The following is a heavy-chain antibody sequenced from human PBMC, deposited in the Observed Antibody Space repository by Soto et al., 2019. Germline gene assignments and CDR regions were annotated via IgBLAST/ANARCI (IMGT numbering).Heavy chain of an antibody. CDR2: ISYDGSNK. J-gene: IGHJ6*02. Sequence: PGGSLRLSCAASGFTFSSYGMHWVRQAPGKGLEWVAVISYDGSNKYYADSVKGRFTISRDNSKNTLYLQMNSLRAEDTAVYYCAKEVYKEYYYGMDVWGQGTTVTSP. CDR3: AKEVYKEYYYGMDV. CDR1: GFTFSSYG. D-gene: IGHD2-8*01. V-gene: IGHV3-30*18.